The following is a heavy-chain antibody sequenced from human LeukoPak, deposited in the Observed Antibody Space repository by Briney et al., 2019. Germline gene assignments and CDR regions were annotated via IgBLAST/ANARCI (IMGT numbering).Heavy chain of an antibody. D-gene: IGHD6-13*01. V-gene: IGHV3-21*01. Sequence: GGSLRLSCAASGFTFSSYSMNWVRQAPGKGLEWVSSISSSSSYIYYADSVKGRFTISRDNAKNSLYLQMNSLRAEDTAVYYCARDREVSSWAYYYYYYMDVWGKGTTVTISS. J-gene: IGHJ6*03. CDR1: GFTFSSYS. CDR3: ARDREVSSWAYYYYYYMDV. CDR2: ISSSSSYI.